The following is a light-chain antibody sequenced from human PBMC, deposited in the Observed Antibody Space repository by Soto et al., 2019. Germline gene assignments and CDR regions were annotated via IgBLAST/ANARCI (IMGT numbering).Light chain of an antibody. V-gene: IGKV1-39*01. J-gene: IGKJ1*01. Sequence: IQMTQSPSSLSASVRDRFTITCRASQGISTYLNWYLQKPGKAPKLLIYAASSLQSGVPSRFSGSGSGTDFTLTISSLQPEDFATYSCQQSYSTTWTFGQGTKVDIK. CDR1: QGISTY. CDR3: QQSYSTTWT. CDR2: AAS.